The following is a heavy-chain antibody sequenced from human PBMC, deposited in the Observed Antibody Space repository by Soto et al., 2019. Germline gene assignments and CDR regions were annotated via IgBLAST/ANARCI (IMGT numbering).Heavy chain of an antibody. V-gene: IGHV3-23*01. D-gene: IGHD3-22*01. CDR3: AKRRGPDSSGYYYVFDAFDI. CDR1: GFTFSSYA. J-gene: IGHJ3*02. Sequence: GVSLRLSCAASGFTFSSYAMSWVRQAPGKGLEWVSAISGSGGSTYYADSVKGRFTVSRDNSKNTLYLQMNSLRAEDTAVYYCAKRRGPDSSGYYYVFDAFDIWGQGTMVTVSS. CDR2: ISGSGGST.